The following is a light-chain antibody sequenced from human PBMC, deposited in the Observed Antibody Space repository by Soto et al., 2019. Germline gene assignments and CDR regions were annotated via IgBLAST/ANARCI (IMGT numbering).Light chain of an antibody. J-gene: IGLJ2*01. CDR2: KDA. Sequence: SYELTQPPSVSVSPGQTARITCSGDALPKQYTYWYQQKPGQAPTMVIYKDAERPSGIPGRFYGSSSGTTVTLTISGVQAEDEADYYCQSTDNSGSYHVVFGGGTKLTVL. CDR3: QSTDNSGSYHVV. V-gene: IGLV3-25*03. CDR1: ALPKQY.